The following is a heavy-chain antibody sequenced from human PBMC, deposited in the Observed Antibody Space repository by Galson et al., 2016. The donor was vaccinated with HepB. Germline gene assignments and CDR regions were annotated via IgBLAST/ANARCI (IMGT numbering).Heavy chain of an antibody. J-gene: IGHJ6*02. CDR2: ISGTSASI. D-gene: IGHD2-15*01. V-gene: IGHV3-23*01. CDR1: GFTLRSYY. CDR3: AKGGTPDDQTVNYAMDV. Sequence: SLRLSCAASGFTLRSYYMNWVRQAPGKGLEWVSVISGTSASIFYGDSVKGRFTISRDNSKNTLYLQMNRLRAEDTAVYYCAKGGTPDDQTVNYAMDVWGQGTTVTVSS.